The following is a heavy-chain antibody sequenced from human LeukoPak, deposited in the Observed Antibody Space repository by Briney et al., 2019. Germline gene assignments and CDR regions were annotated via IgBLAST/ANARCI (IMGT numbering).Heavy chain of an antibody. V-gene: IGHV4-59*12. CDR1: GDSISSYS. J-gene: IGHJ6*03. CDR2: IYYSGNT. Sequence: SETLSLTCTVSGDSISSYSWSWIRQPPGKGLEWIGYIYYSGNTDHNPSLKSRVTISVDTSKNQFSLKLSSVTAADTAVYYCARLGYGDYYYYYYMDVWGKGTTVTISS. D-gene: IGHD4-17*01. CDR3: ARLGYGDYYYYYYMDV.